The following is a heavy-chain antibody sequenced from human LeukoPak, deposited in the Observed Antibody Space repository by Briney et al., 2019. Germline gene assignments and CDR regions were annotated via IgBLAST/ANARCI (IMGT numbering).Heavy chain of an antibody. CDR3: ARGPVRDDGLTGISYYFGLDV. V-gene: IGHV4-34*01. J-gene: IGHJ6*02. CDR2: IHHRAGA. D-gene: IGHD2-21*02. Sequence: TTSETLSLTYAVYGGSFTDYYWSWIRHLPGKGLEWIGEIHHRAGANYNPSLWGRVTISADTSKNQFSLHLTSVTAADTATFYCARGPVRDDGLTGISYYFGLDVWGHGTTVTVFS. CDR1: GGSFTDYY.